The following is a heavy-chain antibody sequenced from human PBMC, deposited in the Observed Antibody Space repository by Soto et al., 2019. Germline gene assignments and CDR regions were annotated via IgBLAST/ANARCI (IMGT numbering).Heavy chain of an antibody. CDR1: GFTFSSYS. Sequence: GGSLRPSWAASGFTFSSYSMNWVRQAPGKGLEWVSSFSSSSSYIYYADSVKGRFTISRDNAKNSLYLQMNSLRAEDTAVYYCARDPDLKPYYDFWSGYLKYYFDYWGQGTLVTVSS. V-gene: IGHV3-21*01. CDR3: ARDPDLKPYYDFWSGYLKYYFDY. J-gene: IGHJ4*02. D-gene: IGHD3-3*01. CDR2: FSSSSSYI.